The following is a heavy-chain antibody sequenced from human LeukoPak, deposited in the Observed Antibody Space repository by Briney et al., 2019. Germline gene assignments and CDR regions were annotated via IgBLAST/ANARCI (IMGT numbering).Heavy chain of an antibody. D-gene: IGHD6-19*01. CDR3: ARGIAVAGYLRFDR. J-gene: IGHJ5*02. CDR2: INPNSGGT. V-gene: IGHV1-2*02. Sequence: ASVKVSCKASGCTFTCYYMHWVRQAPGQGLEWMGWINPNSGGTNYAQKFQGRVTMTRDTSISTAYMELSRLRSDDTAVYYCARGIAVAGYLRFDRWGQGTLVTVSS. CDR1: GCTFTCYY.